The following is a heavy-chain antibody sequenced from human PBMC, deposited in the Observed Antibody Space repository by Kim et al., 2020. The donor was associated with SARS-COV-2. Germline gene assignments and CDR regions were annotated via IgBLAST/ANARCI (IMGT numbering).Heavy chain of an antibody. Sequence: GGSLRLSCAASGFTFSSYSMNWVRQAPGKGLEWVSSISSSSSYIYYADSVKGRFTISRDNAKNSLYLQMNSLRAEDTAVYYCAREKDCSGGSCYFYDAFDIWGQGTMVTVSS. V-gene: IGHV3-21*01. J-gene: IGHJ3*02. D-gene: IGHD2-15*01. CDR1: GFTFSSYS. CDR3: AREKDCSGGSCYFYDAFDI. CDR2: ISSSSSYI.